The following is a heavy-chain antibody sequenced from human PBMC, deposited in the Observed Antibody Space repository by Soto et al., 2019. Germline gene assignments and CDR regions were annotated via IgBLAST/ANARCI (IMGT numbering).Heavy chain of an antibody. V-gene: IGHV3-7*01. J-gene: IGHJ6*03. CDR3: ARVSVATMYYYYYYMDV. D-gene: IGHD5-12*01. Sequence: EVQLVESGGGLVQPGGSLRLSCAASGFTFSSYWMSWVRQAPGKGLEWVANIKQDGSEKYYVDSVKGRFTISRDNAKNSLYLQMNSLSAEDTAVYYCARVSVATMYYYYYYMDVWGKGTTVTVSS. CDR1: GFTFSSYW. CDR2: IKQDGSEK.